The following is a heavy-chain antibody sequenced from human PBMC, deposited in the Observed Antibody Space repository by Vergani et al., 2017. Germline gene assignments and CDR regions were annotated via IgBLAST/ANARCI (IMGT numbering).Heavy chain of an antibody. CDR1: GFTFDDYA. CDR2: ISWNGGSI. V-gene: IGHV3-9*01. D-gene: IGHD6-13*01. CDR3: AKEIRQQPINYFDY. J-gene: IGHJ4*02. Sequence: EVQLVESGGGLVQPGRSLRLSCAASGFTFDDYAMHWVRQASGKGLEWVSGISWNGGSIGYADSVKGRVTIHRDNSKNSLYLPMNSLRAEDTALYYCAKEIRQQPINYFDYWGQGTLVTVSS.